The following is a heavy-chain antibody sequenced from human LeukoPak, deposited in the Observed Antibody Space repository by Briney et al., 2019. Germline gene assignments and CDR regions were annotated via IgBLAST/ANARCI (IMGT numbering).Heavy chain of an antibody. CDR1: GGSIRSYY. D-gene: IGHD4-17*01. CDR2: IYYSGST. Sequence: SETLSLTCTVSGGSIRSYYWSWIRQPPGKGLEWIGYIYYSGSTNYNPSLKSRVTISVDTSKNQFSLKLSSVTAADTAVYYCARANNDYGDYANDYWGQGTLVTVSS. V-gene: IGHV4-59*01. CDR3: ARANNDYGDYANDY. J-gene: IGHJ4*02.